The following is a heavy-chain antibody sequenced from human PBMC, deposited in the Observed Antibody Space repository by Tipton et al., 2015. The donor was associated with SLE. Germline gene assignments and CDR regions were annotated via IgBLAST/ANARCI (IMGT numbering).Heavy chain of an antibody. CDR1: GGSISSGSYY. V-gene: IGHV4-61*02. J-gene: IGHJ6*02. CDR2: IYTSGST. Sequence: TLSLTCTVSGGSISSGSYYWSWIRQPAGKGLEWIGRIYTSGSTNYNPSLKSRVTISVDTSKNQFSLKLISMTAADTAVYYCARGCSSSTCEPFYFFGMDVWGQGTTVTVSS. CDR3: ARGCSSSTCEPFYFFGMDV. D-gene: IGHD2-2*01.